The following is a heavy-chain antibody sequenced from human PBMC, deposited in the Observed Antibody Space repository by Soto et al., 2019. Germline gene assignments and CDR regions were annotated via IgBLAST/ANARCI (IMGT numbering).Heavy chain of an antibody. J-gene: IGHJ4*02. CDR3: AREVDRYSQFDD. CDR1: GASVTRDGNC. CDR2: IYHGGST. V-gene: IGHV4-30-2*01. D-gene: IGHD4-4*01. Sequence: SETLSLTCSVSGASVTRDGNCWTWIRQPPGKGLEFVASIYHGGSTLYNPSLRSRVTISLNRSKNQFSLKLTSVTAADTAVYYCAREVDRYSQFDDWGQGTLVIVSS.